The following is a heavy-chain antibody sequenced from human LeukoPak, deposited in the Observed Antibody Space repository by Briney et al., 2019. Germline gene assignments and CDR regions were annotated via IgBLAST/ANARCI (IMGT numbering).Heavy chain of an antibody. Sequence: SETLSLTCAVYGGSFSGYYWSWIRQPPGKGLEWIGEINHSGSTNYNPSLKSRVTISVDTSKNQFSLKLSSGTAADTAVYYCARNNWNSLMGGYYYYYVDVWGKGTTVTVSS. J-gene: IGHJ6*03. D-gene: IGHD1-7*01. CDR1: GGSFSGYY. CDR2: INHSGST. CDR3: ARNNWNSLMGGYYYYYVDV. V-gene: IGHV4-34*01.